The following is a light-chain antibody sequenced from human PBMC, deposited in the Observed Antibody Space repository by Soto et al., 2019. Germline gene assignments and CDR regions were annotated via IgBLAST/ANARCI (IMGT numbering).Light chain of an antibody. CDR2: GIS. V-gene: IGKV3-20*01. J-gene: IGKJ4*01. Sequence: EIVLTQSPGTLSLSPGERATLPCRASQSISSSYFAWYQQKPGQAPRLLIYGISSRATGIPDRFSGSGSGTDFTLTINRLEPEDFAVYYCQQYGTSVVTFGGGTKVDIK. CDR1: QSISSSY. CDR3: QQYGTSVVT.